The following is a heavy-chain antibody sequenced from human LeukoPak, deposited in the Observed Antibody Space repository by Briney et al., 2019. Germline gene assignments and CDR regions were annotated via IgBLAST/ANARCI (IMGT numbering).Heavy chain of an antibody. CDR1: GFTVSSNY. J-gene: IGHJ4*02. D-gene: IGHD6-13*01. CDR3: ARGLAREPQPYYFDY. CDR2: IYSGGST. V-gene: IGHV3-66*01. Sequence: PGGSLRLSCAASGFTVSSNYMSWVRQAPGKGLEWVSVIYSGGSTYYADSVKGRFTISKDNSKNTLYLQMNSLRAEDTAVYYCARGLAREPQPYYFDYWGQGTLVTVSS.